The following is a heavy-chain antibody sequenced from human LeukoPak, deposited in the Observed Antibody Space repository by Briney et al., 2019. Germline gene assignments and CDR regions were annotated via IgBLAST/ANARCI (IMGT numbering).Heavy chain of an antibody. V-gene: IGHV3-9*03. CDR2: ISWNSGSI. D-gene: IGHD4-17*01. CDR3: AKGGGTTVTTLFDY. J-gene: IGHJ4*02. Sequence: GGSLRLSCAASGFTFDDYAMHWVRQAPGKGLEWVSGISWNSGSIGYADSVKGRFTISRDNAKNSLYLQMNSLRAEYMALYYCAKGGGTTVTTLFDYWGQGTPVTVSS. CDR1: GFTFDDYA.